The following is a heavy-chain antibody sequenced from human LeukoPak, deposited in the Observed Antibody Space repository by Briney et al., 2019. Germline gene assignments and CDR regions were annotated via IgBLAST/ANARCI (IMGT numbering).Heavy chain of an antibody. D-gene: IGHD3-10*01. V-gene: IGHV3-7*01. CDR3: VTGQTGRHPYFFDY. J-gene: IGHJ4*02. CDR2: IKEDGSEI. CDR1: GFNFSTYW. Sequence: GGSLRLSCTASGFNFSTYWMTWVRQVPGKGLEWVANIKEDGSEIYYVDAVKGRFSISRDNAKTSLYLQMHSLSVADTGLYYCVTGQTGRHPYFFDYWGKGKLVTVSS.